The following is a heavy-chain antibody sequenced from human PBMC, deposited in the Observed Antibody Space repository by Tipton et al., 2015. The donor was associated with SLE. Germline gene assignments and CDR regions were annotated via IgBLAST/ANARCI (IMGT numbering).Heavy chain of an antibody. J-gene: IGHJ6*03. Sequence: TLSLTCTVSGGSISTYYWSWIRQPPGKGLEWIGDVHYTGSTNYNPSIKSRVTMSLDTSKNQFSLNLISVTAADTAVYYCARVGCSNYMDVWGKGTTVTVSS. CDR1: GGSISTYY. CDR3: ARVGCSNYMDV. V-gene: IGHV4-59*01. CDR2: VHYTGST. D-gene: IGHD2-15*01.